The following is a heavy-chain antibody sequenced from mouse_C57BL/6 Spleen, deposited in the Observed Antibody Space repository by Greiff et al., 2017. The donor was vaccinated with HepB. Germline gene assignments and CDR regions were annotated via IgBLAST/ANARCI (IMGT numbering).Heavy chain of an antibody. CDR3: AKNYYCSSYYFDY. D-gene: IGHD1-1*01. V-gene: IGHV1-77*01. J-gene: IGHJ2*01. Sequence: VQLVESGAELVKPGASVKISCKASGYTFTDYYINWVKQRPGQGLEWIGKIGPGRGSTYYNEKFKGKDTLTADKSSSTAYMQLSSLTSEDSAVYFCAKNYYCSSYYFDYWGQGPTLTVSS. CDR1: GYTFTDYY. CDR2: IGPGRGST.